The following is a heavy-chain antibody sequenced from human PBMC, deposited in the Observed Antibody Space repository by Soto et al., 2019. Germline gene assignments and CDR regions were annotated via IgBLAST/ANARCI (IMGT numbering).Heavy chain of an antibody. CDR1: GYTFTSYD. V-gene: IGHV1-8*01. J-gene: IGHJ6*02. CDR2: MNPNSGNT. Sequence: GASVKVSCKASGYTFTSYDINWVRQATGQGLEWMGWMNPNSGNTGYAQKFQGRVTMTRNTSISTAYMELSSLRSEDTAVYYCARGYDILTGYYDYYGMDVWGQGTTVTVSS. D-gene: IGHD3-9*01. CDR3: ARGYDILTGYYDYYGMDV.